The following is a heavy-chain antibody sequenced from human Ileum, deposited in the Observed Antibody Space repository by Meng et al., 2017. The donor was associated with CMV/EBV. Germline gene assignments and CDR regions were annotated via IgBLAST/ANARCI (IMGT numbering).Heavy chain of an antibody. Sequence: QESGPVPVKLSETRSLTCTVSGDFANTFYGSWIRYPAGKGLQWIVRISTSGSDNYNPSLKSRVTMSVDTSKKQFSLKLSSVTAADTAVYYCARSGLRGIYVDYWGQGTLVTVSS. V-gene: IGHV4-4*07. CDR2: ISTSGSD. D-gene: IGHD4-17*01. CDR1: GDFANTFY. J-gene: IGHJ4*02. CDR3: ARSGLRGIYVDY.